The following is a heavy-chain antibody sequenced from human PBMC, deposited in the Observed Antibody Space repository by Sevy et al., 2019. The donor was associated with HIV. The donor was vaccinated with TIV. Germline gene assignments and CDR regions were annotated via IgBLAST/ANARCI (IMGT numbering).Heavy chain of an antibody. D-gene: IGHD2-8*02. CDR1: GGSISSYY. Sequence: SETLSLTCTVSGGSISSYYWSWIRQPPGKGLEWIGYIYYSGSTNYNPSLKSRVTISVDTSKNQFSLKLSSVTAADTAVYYCARSSPGDCTGGVCRPTDYYYGMDVWGQGTTVTVSS. CDR2: IYYSGST. CDR3: ARSSPGDCTGGVCRPTDYYYGMDV. J-gene: IGHJ6*02. V-gene: IGHV4-59*01.